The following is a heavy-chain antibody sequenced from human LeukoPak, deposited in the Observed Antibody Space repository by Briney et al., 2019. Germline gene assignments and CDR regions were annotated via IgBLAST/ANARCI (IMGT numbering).Heavy chain of an antibody. Sequence: SQTLSLTCAISGDSVSSNSAAWNWIRQSPSRGLEWLRRTYYRSKWYYEYTVSVKSRITINPDTSKNQFSLQLNSVTPEDTAVYYCARVKILWFGELPYYYYGLDVWGQGTTVTVSS. D-gene: IGHD3-10*01. CDR1: GDSVSSNSAA. CDR3: ARVKILWFGELPYYYYGLDV. V-gene: IGHV6-1*01. J-gene: IGHJ6*02. CDR2: TYYRSKWYY.